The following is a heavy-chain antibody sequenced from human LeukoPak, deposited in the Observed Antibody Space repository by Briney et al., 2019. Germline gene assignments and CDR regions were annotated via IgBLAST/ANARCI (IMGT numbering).Heavy chain of an antibody. CDR3: AKSAPEYYDFWSGADY. J-gene: IGHJ4*02. V-gene: IGHV3-30*18. CDR1: GFTFSSYG. D-gene: IGHD3-3*01. Sequence: GGSLRLSCAASGFTFSSYGMHWVRQAPGKGLEWVAVISYDGSNKCYADSVKGRFTISRDNSKNTLYLQMNSLRAEDTAVYYCAKSAPEYYDFWSGADYWGQGTLVTVSS. CDR2: ISYDGSNK.